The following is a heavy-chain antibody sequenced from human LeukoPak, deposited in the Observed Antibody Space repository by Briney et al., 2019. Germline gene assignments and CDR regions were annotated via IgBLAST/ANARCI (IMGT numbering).Heavy chain of an antibody. V-gene: IGHV1-69*01. CDR3: ARSYRSYYYYMDV. CDR2: IIPILDTT. Sequence: GASVKVSCKASGDTFSSNAISWVRQAPRQGLEWMGGIIPILDTTNYAQTFQGRVTITADESTSTAYMELSSLRPEDTAVYYCARSYRSYYYYMDVWGKGTTVTISS. J-gene: IGHJ6*03. D-gene: IGHD2-21*01. CDR1: GDTFSSNA.